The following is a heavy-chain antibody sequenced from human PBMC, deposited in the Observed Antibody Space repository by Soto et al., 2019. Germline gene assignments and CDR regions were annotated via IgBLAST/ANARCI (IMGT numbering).Heavy chain of an antibody. D-gene: IGHD2-15*01. CDR1: GFTFNTYH. CDR3: ARGASVAGTLFDS. J-gene: IGHJ4*02. CDR2: ISSSGSPM. Sequence: PGGSLRLSCAASGFTFNTYHMNWVRQAPGKGLEWVSYISSSGSPMYYADSVKGRFTISRDNAKNSLYLQMDSLRAEDTAVYYCARGASVAGTLFDSWGQGILVTVSS. V-gene: IGHV3-48*01.